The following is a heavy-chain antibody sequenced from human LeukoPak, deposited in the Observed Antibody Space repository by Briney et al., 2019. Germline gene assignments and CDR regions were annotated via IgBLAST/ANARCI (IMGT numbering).Heavy chain of an antibody. CDR1: GFTFSSYG. V-gene: IGHV3-33*06. CDR2: IWYDGSNK. CDR3: AKEAPASVDYRDYYYYYMDV. Sequence: GGSLRLSCAASGFTFSSYGMHWVRQAPGKGLEWVAVIWYDGSNKYYADSVKGRFTISRDNSKNTLYLQMNSLRAEDTAVYYCAKEAPASVDYRDYYYYYMDVWDKGTTVTVSS. D-gene: IGHD4-11*01. J-gene: IGHJ6*03.